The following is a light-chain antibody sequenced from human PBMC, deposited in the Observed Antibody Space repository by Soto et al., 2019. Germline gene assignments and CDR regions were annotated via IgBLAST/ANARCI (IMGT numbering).Light chain of an antibody. V-gene: IGLV1-40*01. CDR2: GNT. J-gene: IGLJ3*02. CDR3: QSYDSSLSASV. Sequence: SVLTQPPSVSGAPGQRVTISCTGSSSNIGAGYDVHWYQQLPGTAPKLLIYGNTNRPSAVPDRFSGSKSDTSASLAITGLQAEDEADYYCQSYDSSLSASVFGGGTKLTVL. CDR1: SSNIGAGYD.